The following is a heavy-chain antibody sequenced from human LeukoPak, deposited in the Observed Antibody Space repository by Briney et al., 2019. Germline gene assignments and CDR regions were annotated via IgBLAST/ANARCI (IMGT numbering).Heavy chain of an antibody. CDR3: ARLYDSSGYPPWDY. Sequence: SETLSLTCTVSGGSISSYYWSWIRQPPGKGLEWIGYIYYSGSTNYNPSLKSRVTISVDTSKKQFSLRLRSVTAADTAVYYCARLYDSSGYPPWDYWGQGTLVTVSS. D-gene: IGHD3-22*01. V-gene: IGHV4-59*01. CDR2: IYYSGST. CDR1: GGSISSYY. J-gene: IGHJ4*02.